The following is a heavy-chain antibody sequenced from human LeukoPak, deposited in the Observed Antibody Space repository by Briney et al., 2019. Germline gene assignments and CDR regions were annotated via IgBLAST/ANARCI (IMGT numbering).Heavy chain of an antibody. Sequence: GGSLRLSCAASGFTFSSYAIHWVRQAPGKGLEWVAVISYDGSNKYYADSVKGRFTISRDNSKNTLYLQMNSLRAEDTAVYYCARDRVDTAMVTWSGYFDYWGQGTLVTVSS. D-gene: IGHD5-18*01. J-gene: IGHJ4*02. V-gene: IGHV3-30-3*01. CDR2: ISYDGSNK. CDR3: ARDRVDTAMVTWSGYFDY. CDR1: GFTFSSYA.